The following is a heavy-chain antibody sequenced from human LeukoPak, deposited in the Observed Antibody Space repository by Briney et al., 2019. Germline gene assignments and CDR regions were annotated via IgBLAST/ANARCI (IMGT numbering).Heavy chain of an antibody. J-gene: IGHJ3*02. CDR1: GFTFSSYE. Sequence: GGSLRLSCAASGFTFSSYEMAWVRRAPGKGLEWVSYIGSGGGSRYYADSVKGRFTSSRDNAKNSLYLQMNSLRVEDTAVYYCAREDGDAFDIWGQGTMVSVSS. V-gene: IGHV3-48*03. D-gene: IGHD5-24*01. CDR2: IGSGGGSR. CDR3: AREDGDAFDI.